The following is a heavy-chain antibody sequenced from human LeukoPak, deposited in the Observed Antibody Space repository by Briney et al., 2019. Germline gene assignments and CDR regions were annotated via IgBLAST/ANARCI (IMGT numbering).Heavy chain of an antibody. V-gene: IGHV3-23*01. CDR3: ANLRGTGEYYFDY. D-gene: IGHD3/OR15-3a*01. J-gene: IGHJ4*02. CDR2: ISGSGGST. CDR1: ELTFSSYA. Sequence: PGGSLRLSCAASELTFSSYAMSWVAQAQGKGRKWVSAISGSGGSTYYADSVKGRFTISRDNSKNTLYLQMNSLRAEDTAVYYCANLRGTGEYYFDYWGQGTLVTVSS.